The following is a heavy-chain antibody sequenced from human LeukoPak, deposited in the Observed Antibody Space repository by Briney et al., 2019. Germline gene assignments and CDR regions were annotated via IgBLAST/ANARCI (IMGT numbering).Heavy chain of an antibody. Sequence: SETLSLTCTVSGGSISTYYWSWIRQPPGKGLEWIGYIHYSGTTNYNPPLKNRVTISLDTSKNQFSLNLSSVTAADTAVCYCARMGGYSGYATHWGQGTLVTVSS. D-gene: IGHD5-12*01. J-gene: IGHJ4*02. CDR1: GGSISTYY. V-gene: IGHV4-59*08. CDR2: IHYSGTT. CDR3: ARMGGYSGYATH.